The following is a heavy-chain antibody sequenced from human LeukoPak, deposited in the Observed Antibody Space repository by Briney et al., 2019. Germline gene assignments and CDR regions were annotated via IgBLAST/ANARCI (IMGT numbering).Heavy chain of an antibody. CDR3: ARDRWGSSLQFDY. J-gene: IGHJ4*02. D-gene: IGHD6-6*01. CDR1: GFTFSSYS. Sequence: GGSLRLSCAASGFTFSSYSMNWVRQAPGKGLEWVSSISSSSSYIYYADSVKGRFTISRDNAKNSLYLQMNSLRAEDTAVYYCARDRWGSSLQFDYWGQGALVTVSS. V-gene: IGHV3-21*01. CDR2: ISSSSSYI.